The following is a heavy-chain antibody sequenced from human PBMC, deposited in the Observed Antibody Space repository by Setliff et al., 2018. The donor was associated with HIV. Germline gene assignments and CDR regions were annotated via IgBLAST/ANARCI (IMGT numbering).Heavy chain of an antibody. V-gene: IGHV4-30-4*08. CDR1: GGSISSGDYY. CDR3: ARDTTFGYGSGSVDY. D-gene: IGHD3-10*01. CDR2: IYYSGST. Sequence: SETLSLTCTVSGGSISSGDYYWSWIRQPPGKGLEWIGYIYYSGSTYYNPSLKSRVIMSVDTSKNQFSLKLSSVTAADTAVYYCARDTTFGYGSGSVDYWGQGTLVTVSS. J-gene: IGHJ4*02.